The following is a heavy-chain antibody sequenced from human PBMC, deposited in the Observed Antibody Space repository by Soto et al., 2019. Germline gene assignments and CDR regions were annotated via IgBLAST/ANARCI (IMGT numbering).Heavy chain of an antibody. V-gene: IGHV3-48*02. J-gene: IGHJ4*02. CDR3: ARDTIYSFDY. CDR1: GFSFSSFS. Sequence: GGSLRLSCAASGFSFSSFSINWVRQAPGKGLEWISYINGNSRTIRYAGSVEGRFTISRDNAENSLYLQMSSLRDEDTAVYYCARDTIYSFDYWGQGILVTVSS. CDR2: INGNSRTI. D-gene: IGHD2-15*01.